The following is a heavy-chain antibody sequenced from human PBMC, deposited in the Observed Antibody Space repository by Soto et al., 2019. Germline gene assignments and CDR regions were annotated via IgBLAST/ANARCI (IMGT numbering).Heavy chain of an antibody. CDR3: ARYPVVATTHDAFDI. CDR2: INHSGST. D-gene: IGHD5-12*01. Sequence: QVQLQQWGAGLLKPSETLSLTCAVYGGSFSGYYWSWIRQPPGKGLEWIGEINHSGSTNYNPSLKSRVTRSVDTSKNQFSLKLSSVTAADTAVYYCARYPVVATTHDAFDIWGQGTMVTVSS. J-gene: IGHJ3*02. CDR1: GGSFSGYY. V-gene: IGHV4-34*01.